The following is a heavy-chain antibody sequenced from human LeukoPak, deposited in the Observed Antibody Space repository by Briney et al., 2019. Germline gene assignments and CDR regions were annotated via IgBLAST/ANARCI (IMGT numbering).Heavy chain of an antibody. D-gene: IGHD3-10*01. J-gene: IGHJ4*02. CDR3: ARGDGSGTMGTDFDY. V-gene: IGHV4-34*01. CDR1: GGSFSGYY. Sequence: SETLSLTCAVYGGSFSGYYWSWIRQPPGKGLEWIGEINHSGSTNYNPSLKSRVTISVDTSKNQFSLKLSSVTAADTAVYYCARGDGSGTMGTDFDYWGQGTLVTVSS. CDR2: INHSGST.